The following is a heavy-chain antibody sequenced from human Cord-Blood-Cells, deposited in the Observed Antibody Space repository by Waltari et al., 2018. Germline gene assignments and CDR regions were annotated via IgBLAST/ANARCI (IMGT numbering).Heavy chain of an antibody. J-gene: IGHJ5*02. CDR1: GGSTSSISYY. Sequence: QLQLQESGPGLVKPSETLSLTCTVSGGSTSSISYYWGGLRQPPGKGLEGIGSTNYSGSTYYNPSLKSRVTISVDTSKNQFSLKLSSVTAADTAVYYCARAHSSSWYYFYNWFDPWGQGTLVTVSS. D-gene: IGHD6-13*01. CDR2: TNYSGST. CDR3: ARAHSSSWYYFYNWFDP. V-gene: IGHV4-39*01.